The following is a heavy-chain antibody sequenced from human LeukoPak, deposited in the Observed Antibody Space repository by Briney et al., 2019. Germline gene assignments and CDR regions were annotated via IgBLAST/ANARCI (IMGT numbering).Heavy chain of an antibody. D-gene: IGHD1-26*01. CDR2: VYHSGVA. CDR1: GDSISNNNW. CDR3: ARRRERRRTDRFDYFDY. Sequence: SETLSLTCVVSGDSISNNNWWSWVRQSPGKGLEWIGEVYHSGVANYNPSLKSRVTMSVDKSKNQFSLKLSSVTAADTAVYYCARRRERRRTDRFDYFDYWGQGALVAVSS. V-gene: IGHV4/OR15-8*01. J-gene: IGHJ4*02.